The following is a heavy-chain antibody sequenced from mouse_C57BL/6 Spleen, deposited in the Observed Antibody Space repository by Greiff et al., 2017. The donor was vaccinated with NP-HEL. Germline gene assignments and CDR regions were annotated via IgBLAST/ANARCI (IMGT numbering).Heavy chain of an antibody. D-gene: IGHD4-1*01. CDR1: GYTFTSYW. Sequence: VQLQQPGAELVKPGASVKLSCKASGYTFTSYWMHWVKQRPGQGLEWIGMIHPTSGSTNYNEKFKSKATLTVDKSSSTAYMQLSSLTSEDSAVYYCARLNWDLAWFAYWGQGTLVTVSA. CDR2: IHPTSGST. J-gene: IGHJ3*01. V-gene: IGHV1-64*01. CDR3: ARLNWDLAWFAY.